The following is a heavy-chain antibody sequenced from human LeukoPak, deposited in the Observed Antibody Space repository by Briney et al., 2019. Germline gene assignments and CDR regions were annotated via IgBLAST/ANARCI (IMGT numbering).Heavy chain of an antibody. J-gene: IGHJ4*02. D-gene: IGHD6-19*01. CDR3: AQSHGWPGFDF. CDR2: IYNGVTT. CDR1: GASVNEYY. V-gene: IGHV4-59*08. Sequence: SETLSLTCIASGASVNEYYWSWIRQPPGKALEWIGHIYNGVTTIYNPSLTSRVTISVDTSRNQFSLKLTSLTAADTAIYYCAQSHGWPGFDFRSQGALVTVSS.